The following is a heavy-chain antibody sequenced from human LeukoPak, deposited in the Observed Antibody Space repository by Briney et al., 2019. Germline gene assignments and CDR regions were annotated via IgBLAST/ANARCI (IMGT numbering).Heavy chain of an antibody. CDR2: IYYSGST. J-gene: IGHJ4*02. CDR1: GGSISNNY. V-gene: IGHV4-59*01. CDR3: ASHKGF. Sequence: SETLSLTCTVSGGSISNNYWSWFRQPPGRGLEWIGYIYYSGSTNYNPSLKSRVTISVDTSKSQFSLKLSSVTAADTAVYYCASHKGFWGQGTLVTVSS.